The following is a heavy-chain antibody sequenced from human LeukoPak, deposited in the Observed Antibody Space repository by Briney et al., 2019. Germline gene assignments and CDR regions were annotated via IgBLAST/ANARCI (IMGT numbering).Heavy chain of an antibody. CDR1: GFSLSTSGVG. V-gene: IGHV2-5*02. D-gene: IGHD5-18*01. CDR3: AHRPRRGYSYGYKGGWFDP. Sequence: SGPTLVNPTQTLTLTCTFSGFSLSTSGVGVGWIRQPPGKALEWLALIYWDDDKRYSPSLESRLTITKDTSKNQVVLTMTDMDPVDTATYYCAHRPRRGYSYGYKGGWFDPWGQGTLVTVSS. CDR2: IYWDDDK. J-gene: IGHJ5*02.